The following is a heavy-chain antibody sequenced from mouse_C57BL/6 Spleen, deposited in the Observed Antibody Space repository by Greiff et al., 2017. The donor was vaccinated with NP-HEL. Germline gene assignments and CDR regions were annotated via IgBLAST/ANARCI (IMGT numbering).Heavy chain of an antibody. V-gene: IGHV1-62-2*01. D-gene: IGHD3-2*02. Sequence: VMLVESGAELVKPGASVKLSCKASGYTFTEYTIHWVKQRSGQGLEWIGWFYPGSGSTNYNEKFKGKATFTADTSSNTAYMQLSSLTTEDSAIYYCASRQLRPYFDYWGQGTTLTVSS. J-gene: IGHJ2*01. CDR2: FYPGSGST. CDR1: GYTFTEYT. CDR3: ASRQLRPYFDY.